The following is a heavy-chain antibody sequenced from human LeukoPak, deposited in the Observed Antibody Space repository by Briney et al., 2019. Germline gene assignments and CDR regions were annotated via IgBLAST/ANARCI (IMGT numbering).Heavy chain of an antibody. CDR2: IYTRGST. CDR3: ARVSLVRGAPDYYFDX. J-gene: IGHJ4*02. V-gene: IGHV4-4*07. D-gene: IGHD3-10*01. Sequence: SETLSLTCTVSGGSISSYYWSWIRQPAGKGLEWIGRIYTRGSTNYNPSLKSRVTMSVDTSKNQFSLKLSSVTAADTAVYYCARVSLVRGAPDYYFDXXXQGXXXTVXS. CDR1: GGSISSYY.